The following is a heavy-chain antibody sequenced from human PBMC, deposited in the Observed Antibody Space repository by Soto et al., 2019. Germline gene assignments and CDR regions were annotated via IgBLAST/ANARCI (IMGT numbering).Heavy chain of an antibody. V-gene: IGHV3-15*01. D-gene: IGHD6-13*01. Sequence: EVQLVESGGGLVQPGGSLRLSCAASGLTFSDRYMDWVRQAPGKGLEWVGRIKSKTDGGTTDYAAPVKGRFTISRDDSKNTLYLQMNSLKTEDTAVYYCTTGGAAAHYYYYGMDVWGQGTTVTVSS. CDR2: IKSKTDGGTT. CDR3: TTGGAAAHYYYYGMDV. CDR1: GLTFSDRY. J-gene: IGHJ6*02.